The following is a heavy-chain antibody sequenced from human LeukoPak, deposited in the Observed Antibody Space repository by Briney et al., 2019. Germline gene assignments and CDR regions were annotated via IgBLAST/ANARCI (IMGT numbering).Heavy chain of an antibody. CDR2: TIPIRGMT. D-gene: IGHD3-16*01. CDR1: GGTFGSYG. Sequence: SVKVSCKISGGTFGSYGISWVRQAPGQGLEWMGRTIPIRGMTNYAQKFQGRVTITADTSTSTAYMELSSLTSGDTAVYFCARGPYDGTFYFDSWGQGTLVIVSS. J-gene: IGHJ4*02. CDR3: ARGPYDGTFYFDS. V-gene: IGHV1-69*04.